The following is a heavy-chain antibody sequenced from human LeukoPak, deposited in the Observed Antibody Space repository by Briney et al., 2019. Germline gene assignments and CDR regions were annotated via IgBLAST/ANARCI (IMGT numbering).Heavy chain of an antibody. CDR1: GFTFSTYA. CDR2: INHSGST. J-gene: IGHJ4*02. D-gene: IGHD2-2*01. CDR3: ARGGGRYCSSTSCYSLGKYYFDY. V-gene: IGHV4-34*01. Sequence: GSLRLSCAASGFTFSTYAVNWVRQPPGKGLEWIGEINHSGSTNYNPSLKSRVTISVDTSKNQFSLKLSSVTAADTAVYYCARGGGRYCSSTSCYSLGKYYFDYWGQGTLVTVSS.